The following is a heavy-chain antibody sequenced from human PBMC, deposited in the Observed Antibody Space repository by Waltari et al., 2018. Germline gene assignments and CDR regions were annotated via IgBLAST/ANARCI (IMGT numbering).Heavy chain of an antibody. D-gene: IGHD2-2*01. CDR1: GGSISSGSYY. J-gene: IGHJ4*02. V-gene: IGHV4-61*09. Sequence: QVQLQESGPGLVKPSQTLSLTCTVSGGSISSGSYYWSWIRQPAGKGLEWIGYIYTSGSTNYNPSLKSRVTISVDTSKNQFSLKLSSVTAADTAVYYCARALIRRSARQYYYFDYWGQGTLVTVSS. CDR2: IYTSGST. CDR3: ARALIRRSARQYYYFDY.